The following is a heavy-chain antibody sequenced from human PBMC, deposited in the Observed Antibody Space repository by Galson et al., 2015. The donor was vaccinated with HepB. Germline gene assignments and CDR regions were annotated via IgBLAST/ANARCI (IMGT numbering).Heavy chain of an antibody. Sequence: SLRLSCAASGFTFNLYVIYWVRQAPGKGLEWVAAISYDGSKKSYADSVKGRFIISRDNSKNTLYLQMSSLRHEDTAVYYCAKVRTIAVAGTVYFDYWGQGTLVTFSS. CDR3: AKVRTIAVAGTVYFDY. CDR1: GFTFNLYV. D-gene: IGHD6-13*01. V-gene: IGHV3-30*18. J-gene: IGHJ4*02. CDR2: ISYDGSKK.